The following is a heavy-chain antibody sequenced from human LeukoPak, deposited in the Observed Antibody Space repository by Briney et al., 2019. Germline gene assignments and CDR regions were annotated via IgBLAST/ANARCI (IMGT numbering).Heavy chain of an antibody. CDR2: ISGSGGST. Sequence: GGSLRLSCAASGFTFSSYAMSWVRQAPGKWLEWVSAISGSGGSTYYADSVKGRFTISRDNSKNTLYLQMNSLRAGDTAVYYCAKGGQLPQGYWGQGTLVTVSS. CDR1: GFTFSSYA. CDR3: AKGGQLPQGY. J-gene: IGHJ4*02. V-gene: IGHV3-23*01. D-gene: IGHD2-2*01.